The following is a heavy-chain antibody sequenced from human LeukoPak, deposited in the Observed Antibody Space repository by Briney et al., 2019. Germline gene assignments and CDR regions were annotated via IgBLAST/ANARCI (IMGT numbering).Heavy chain of an antibody. CDR2: ISWNSGSI. CDR1: GFTFDDYA. J-gene: IGHJ3*02. D-gene: IGHD3-22*01. CDR3: AKSIFTMKDAFDI. Sequence: GGSLRLSCAGSGFTFDDYAMHWVRQAPGKGLEWVSGISWNSGSIGYADSVKGRFTISRDNAKNSLYLQMNSLRAEDTALYYCAKSIFTMKDAFDIWGQGTMVTVSS. V-gene: IGHV3-9*01.